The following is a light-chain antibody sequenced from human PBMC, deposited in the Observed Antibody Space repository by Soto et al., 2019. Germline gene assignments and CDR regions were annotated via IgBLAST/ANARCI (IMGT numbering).Light chain of an antibody. V-gene: IGKV3-20*01. J-gene: IGKJ1*01. CDR3: QQYGSSGT. CDR1: QSVTNSF. CDR2: GAS. Sequence: IVLTQSPCTLSLSPGAIATLSCRASQSVTNSFLAWYQQKPGQAPRLLIYGASNRATGIPDRFSGSGSGTDFTLTISRLEPEDFAVYYCQQYGSSGTFGQGTKVDIK.